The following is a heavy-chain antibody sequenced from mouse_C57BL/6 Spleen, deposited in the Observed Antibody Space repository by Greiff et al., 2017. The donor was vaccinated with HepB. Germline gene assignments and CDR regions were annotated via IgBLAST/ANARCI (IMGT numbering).Heavy chain of an antibody. CDR2: IYPGDGDT. CDR3: AGRGDYSHWYFEV. Sequence: VQLQQSGAELVKPGASVKISCKASGYAFSSYWMNWVKQRPGKGLEWIGQIYPGDGDTNYNGKFKGKATLTADKSSSTAYMQLSSLTSEDSAVYFCAGRGDYSHWYFEVWGTGTTVTVSS. V-gene: IGHV1-80*01. CDR1: GYAFSSYW. D-gene: IGHD2-13*01. J-gene: IGHJ1*03.